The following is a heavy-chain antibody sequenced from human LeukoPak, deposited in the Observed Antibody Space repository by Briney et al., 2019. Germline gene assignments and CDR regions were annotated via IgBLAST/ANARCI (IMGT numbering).Heavy chain of an antibody. J-gene: IGHJ4*02. CDR3: ARDPLGPNGY. CDR2: IIPIFGTA. CDR1: GGTFSSYA. Sequence: PVKVSCKASGGTFSSYAISWVRQAPGQGLEWMGRIIPIFGTANYAQKFQGRVTITTDESTSTAYMELSSLRSEDTAVYYCARDPLGPNGYWGQGTLVTVSS. D-gene: IGHD4/OR15-4a*01. V-gene: IGHV1-69*05.